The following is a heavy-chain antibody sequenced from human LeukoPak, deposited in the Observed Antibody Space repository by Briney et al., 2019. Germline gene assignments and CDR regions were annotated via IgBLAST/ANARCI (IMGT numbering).Heavy chain of an antibody. D-gene: IGHD3-10*01. CDR1: GGSFSGYY. J-gene: IGHJ4*02. CDR3: ASSTGDY. V-gene: IGHV4-34*01. CDR2: INHSGST. Sequence: RSETLSLTCAVYGGSFSGYYWSCIRQPPGKGLEWIGEINHSGSTNYNPSLKSRVTISVDTSKNQFSLKLSSVTAADTAVYYCASSTGDYWGQGTLVTVSS.